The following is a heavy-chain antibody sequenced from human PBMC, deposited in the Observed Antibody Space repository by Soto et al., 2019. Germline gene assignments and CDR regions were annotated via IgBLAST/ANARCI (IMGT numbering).Heavy chain of an antibody. V-gene: IGHV4-39*01. CDR3: ARKGGSSSTNYYYYYYMDV. CDR2: IYYSGST. CDR1: GGSISSSSYY. Sequence: PSETLSLTCTVSGGSISSSSYYWGWIRQPPGKGLEWIGSIYYSGSTYYNPSLKSRVTISVDTSKNQFSLKLSSVTAADTAVYYCARKGGSSSTNYYYYYYMDVWGKGTTVTVS. J-gene: IGHJ6*03. D-gene: IGHD6-6*01.